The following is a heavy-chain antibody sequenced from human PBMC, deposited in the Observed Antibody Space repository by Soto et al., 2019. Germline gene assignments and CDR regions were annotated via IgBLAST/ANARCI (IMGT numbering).Heavy chain of an antibody. J-gene: IGHJ4*02. D-gene: IGHD3-10*01. V-gene: IGHV1-18*01. CDR1: GYTFTSYG. Sequence: ASVKVSCKASGYTFTSYGISWVRQAPGQGLEWMGWISAYNGNTNYAQKLQGRVTMTTDTSTSTAYMELRSLRSDDTAVYYCASGRITMVREYYFDYWGQGTLVTVS. CDR3: ASGRITMVREYYFDY. CDR2: ISAYNGNT.